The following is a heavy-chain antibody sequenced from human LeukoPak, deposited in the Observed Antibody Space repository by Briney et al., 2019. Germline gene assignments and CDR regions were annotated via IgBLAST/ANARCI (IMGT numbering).Heavy chain of an antibody. CDR2: ISTSSSSSYI. V-gene: IGHV3-21*01. D-gene: IGHD5-18*01. CDR1: GFTFSSYH. Sequence: PGRSLRLSCVVSGFTFSSYHMNWVRQAPGKGLEWASSISTSSSSSYIYYADSVTGRFTISRENAKNSLYLQMNSLRAEDTAVYYCARRATTERGHSYGLDYWGQGTLVTVSS. CDR3: ARRATTERGHSYGLDY. J-gene: IGHJ4*02.